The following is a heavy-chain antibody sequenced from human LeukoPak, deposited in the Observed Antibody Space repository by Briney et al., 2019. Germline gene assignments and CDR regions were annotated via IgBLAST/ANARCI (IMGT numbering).Heavy chain of an antibody. J-gene: IGHJ5*02. CDR3: ARDRGVDTAMVNWFDP. CDR2: LYHGGST. CDR1: GVIVRSNY. D-gene: IGHD5-18*01. V-gene: IGHV3-53*01. Sequence: GGSLRLSCVGSGVIVRSNYMTWVRQAPGKGLEWVSILYHGGSTYYADSVKGRFTISRDNSKNTLYLQMNSLRAEDTALYYCARDRGVDTAMVNWFDPWGQGTLVTVSS.